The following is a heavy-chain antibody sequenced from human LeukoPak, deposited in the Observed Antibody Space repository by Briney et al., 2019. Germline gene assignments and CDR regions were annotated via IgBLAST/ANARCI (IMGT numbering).Heavy chain of an antibody. Sequence: GGSLRLSCVASGLPFDSYAMSWVPHAPGKGVECLSDISGRGTNTYYAAPVKGRFTISRDNSKNTLYLQMSSLRAEDTALYYCAKDAYIISTISAFDIWGQGTLVTVSS. J-gene: IGHJ3*02. V-gene: IGHV3-23*01. CDR2: ISGRGTNT. CDR1: GLPFDSYA. CDR3: AKDAYIISTISAFDI. D-gene: IGHD5/OR15-5a*01.